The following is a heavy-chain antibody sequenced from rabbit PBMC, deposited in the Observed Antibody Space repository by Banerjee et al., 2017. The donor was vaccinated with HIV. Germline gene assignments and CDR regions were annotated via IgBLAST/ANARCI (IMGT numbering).Heavy chain of an antibody. CDR3: ARDLAGVIGWNFNL. D-gene: IGHD4-1*01. CDR2: IYAGTSDTT. J-gene: IGHJ4*01. V-gene: IGHV1S45*01. Sequence: QEQLEESGGDLVKPEGSLTLTCTASGFSFSNTYYMCWVRQAPGKGLEWIGCIYAGTSDTTYYASWAKGRFTISKTSSTTVTLQMTRLTAADTATYFCARDLAGVIGWNFNLWGQGTLVTVS. CDR1: GFSFSNTYY.